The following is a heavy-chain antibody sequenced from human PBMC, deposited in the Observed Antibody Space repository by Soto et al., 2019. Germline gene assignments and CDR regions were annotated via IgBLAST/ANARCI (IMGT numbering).Heavy chain of an antibody. CDR1: GGSISSYY. CDR2: IYTSGST. CDR3: ARGYYYGSGSYYLDYYYYGMDV. Sequence: SETLSLICTVSGGSISSYYWSWIRQPAWKGLEWIGRIYTSGSTNYNPSLKSRVTMSVDTSKNQFSLKLSSVTAADTAVYYCARGYYYGSGSYYLDYYYYGMDVWGQGTTVTVSS. V-gene: IGHV4-4*07. D-gene: IGHD3-10*01. J-gene: IGHJ6*02.